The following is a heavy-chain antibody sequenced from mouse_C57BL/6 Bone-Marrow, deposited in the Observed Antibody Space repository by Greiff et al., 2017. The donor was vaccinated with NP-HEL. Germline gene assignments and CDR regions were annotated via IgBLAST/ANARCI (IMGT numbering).Heavy chain of an antibody. CDR1: GYTFTSYW. V-gene: IGHV1-5*01. Sequence: EVQLQQSGTVLARPGASVKMSCKTSGYTFTSYWMHWVKQRPGQGLEWIGAIYPGNSDTSYNQKFKGKAKLTAVTSASTAYMELSSLTNEDSAVYYCTRRHYGSSYGYFDVWGTGTTVTVSS. CDR3: TRRHYGSSYGYFDV. CDR2: IYPGNSDT. J-gene: IGHJ1*03. D-gene: IGHD1-1*01.